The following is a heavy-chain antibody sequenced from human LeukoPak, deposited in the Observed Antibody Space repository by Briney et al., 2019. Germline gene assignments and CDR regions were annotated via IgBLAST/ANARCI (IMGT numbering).Heavy chain of an antibody. D-gene: IGHD2-15*01. CDR1: GFTVSSNY. J-gene: IGHJ4*02. CDR2: IYNGGST. Sequence: GGSLRLSCAASGFTVSSNYMSWVRQAPGKGLEWVSVIYNGGSTYYADSVKGRFTISRDNAKNTLYLQMNSLRAEDTALYYCATSARTYLGSSLDYWGQGTLVTVSS. CDR3: ATSARTYLGSSLDY. V-gene: IGHV3-53*01.